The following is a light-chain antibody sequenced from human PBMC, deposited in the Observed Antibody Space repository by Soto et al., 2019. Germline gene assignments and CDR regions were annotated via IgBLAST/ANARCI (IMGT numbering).Light chain of an antibody. Sequence: QSALTQSASVSGSPGQSITISCTGTSSDVGAYNYVSWYQQYPGKAPKVIIFEVRKRPSGVSNRFSGSKSGDTASLTISGLQAEDEADYSCSSYRSSTTFVFGTGTKGTVL. CDR3: SSYRSSTTFV. J-gene: IGLJ1*01. V-gene: IGLV2-14*01. CDR2: EVR. CDR1: SSDVGAYNY.